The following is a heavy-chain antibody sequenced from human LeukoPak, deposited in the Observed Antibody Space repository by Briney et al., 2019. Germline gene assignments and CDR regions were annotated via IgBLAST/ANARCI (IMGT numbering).Heavy chain of an antibody. CDR2: MNPNSGNT. D-gene: IGHD6-19*01. V-gene: IGHV1-8*01. CDR3: ARDLAVGGLEGWFDP. J-gene: IGHJ5*02. CDR1: GYTFTSYD. Sequence: ASVKVSCKASGYTFTSYDINWVRQATGQGLEWMGWMNPNSGNTGYAQKFQGRVTMTRNTSISTAYMELSRLRSDDTAVYYCARDLAVGGLEGWFDPWGQGTLVTVSS.